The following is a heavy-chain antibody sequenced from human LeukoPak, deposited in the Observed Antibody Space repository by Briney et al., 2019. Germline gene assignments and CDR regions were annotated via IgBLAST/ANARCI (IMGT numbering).Heavy chain of an antibody. J-gene: IGHJ4*02. CDR2: IWYDGSNK. V-gene: IGHV3-33*01. Sequence: PGGSLRLSCAASGFTFSSYGMHWVRQAPGKGLEWVAVIWYDGSNKYYADSVKGRFTIYRDNSKNTLYLQMNSLRAEDTAVYYCARDAQDLIAAPLGYWGQGTLVTVSS. CDR3: ARDAQDLIAAPLGY. CDR1: GFTFSSYG. D-gene: IGHD6-13*01.